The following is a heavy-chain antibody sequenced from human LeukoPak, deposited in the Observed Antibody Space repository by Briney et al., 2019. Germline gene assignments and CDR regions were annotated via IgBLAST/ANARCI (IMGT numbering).Heavy chain of an antibody. CDR3: ARVASNYDFDY. V-gene: IGHV3-20*04. D-gene: IGHD4-11*01. J-gene: IGHJ4*02. CDR1: GFTFDDYG. CDR2: SNWNGDNT. Sequence: GGSLRLSCAASGFTFDDYGMSWVRQAPGKGLEWVSGSNWNGDNTAYVDSVKGRFTISRDNAKNSLYLQMNSLRAEDTALYYCARVASNYDFDYWGQGTLVTVSS.